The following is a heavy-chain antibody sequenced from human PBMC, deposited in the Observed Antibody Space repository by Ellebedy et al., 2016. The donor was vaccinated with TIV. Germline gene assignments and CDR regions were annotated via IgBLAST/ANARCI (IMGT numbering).Heavy chain of an antibody. CDR1: DDSMNTDHY. Sequence: SETLSLXXFVYDDSMNTDHYWGWIRQPPGKGLEWIGAIYHSGNTYYNPSLKSRVAIGVDTSKNQFSLTLSSVTAADTAVYYCARAQYCTSADCSYGLDVWGQGTTVTVSS. CDR2: IYHSGNT. CDR3: ARAQYCTSADCSYGLDV. J-gene: IGHJ6*02. D-gene: IGHD2-2*01. V-gene: IGHV4-38-2*01.